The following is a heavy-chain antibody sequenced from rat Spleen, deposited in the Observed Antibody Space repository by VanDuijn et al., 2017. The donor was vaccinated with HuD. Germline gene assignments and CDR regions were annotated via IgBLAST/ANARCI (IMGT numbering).Heavy chain of an antibody. D-gene: IGHD1-7*01. Sequence: QVQLKESGPGLVQPSQTLSLTCTVSGLSLTSNGVSWIRQPPGKGLEWMGIIWSNGVTAYNSALKSRLSVSRDTSKNQVFLKMVSLQTDDTGTYYCTRDTMEGWFAYWGQGTLVTVSS. CDR1: GLSLTSNG. V-gene: IGHV2-47*01. CDR2: IWSNGVT. J-gene: IGHJ3*01. CDR3: TRDTMEGWFAY.